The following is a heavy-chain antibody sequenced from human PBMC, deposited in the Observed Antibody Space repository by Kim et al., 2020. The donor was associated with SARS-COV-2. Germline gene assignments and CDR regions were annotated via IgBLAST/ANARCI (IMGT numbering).Heavy chain of an antibody. CDR2: IPSFGTA. V-gene: IGHV1-69*01. Sequence: IPSFGTANYAQKFQGRVTITADESTSTAYMELSSLRSEDTAVYYCAREAYWGQGTLVTVSS. J-gene: IGHJ4*02. CDR3: AREAY.